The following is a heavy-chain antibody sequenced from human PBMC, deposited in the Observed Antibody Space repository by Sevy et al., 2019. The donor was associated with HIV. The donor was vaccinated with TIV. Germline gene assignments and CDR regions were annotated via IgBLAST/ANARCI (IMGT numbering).Heavy chain of an antibody. J-gene: IGHJ4*02. D-gene: IGHD3-22*01. CDR3: AKESPGYNYDSSGSLDY. CDR2: ISGSGGST. V-gene: IGHV3-23*01. Sequence: GGSLRLSCAASGFTFSSYAMSWVRQAPGKGLEWVSAISGSGGSTHYADSVKGRFTISRDNSKNTLYLQMNSLRAEDTAVYYCAKESPGYNYDSSGSLDYWGQGTLVTVSS. CDR1: GFTFSSYA.